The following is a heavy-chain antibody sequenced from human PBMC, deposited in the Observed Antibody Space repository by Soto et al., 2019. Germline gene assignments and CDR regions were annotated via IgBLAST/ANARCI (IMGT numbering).Heavy chain of an antibody. V-gene: IGHV4-39*01. CDR1: GGSISSSSYY. D-gene: IGHD3-3*02. CDR3: ASPKIAFYNWFDP. Sequence: QLQLQESGPGLVKPSETLSLTCTVSGGSISSSSYYWGWIRQPPGKGLAWIGSIYYSGSTYYNPSLKSQVTTSVDTSKNQFSLKLSSVTAAETAVYYCASPKIAFYNWFDPWGQGTLVTVSS. J-gene: IGHJ5*02. CDR2: IYYSGST.